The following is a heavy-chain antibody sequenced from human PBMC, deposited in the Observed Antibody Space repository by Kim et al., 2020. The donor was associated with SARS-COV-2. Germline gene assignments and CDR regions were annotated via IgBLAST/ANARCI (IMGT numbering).Heavy chain of an antibody. Sequence: GGSLRLSCAASGFTFDDYAMHWVRQAPGKGLEWVSGISWNSGSIGYADSVKGRFTISRDNAKNSLYLQMNSLRAEDTALYYCAKGYYYDSSGFQDYWGQG. D-gene: IGHD3-22*01. V-gene: IGHV3-9*01. J-gene: IGHJ4*02. CDR1: GFTFDDYA. CDR3: AKGYYYDSSGFQDY. CDR2: ISWNSGSI.